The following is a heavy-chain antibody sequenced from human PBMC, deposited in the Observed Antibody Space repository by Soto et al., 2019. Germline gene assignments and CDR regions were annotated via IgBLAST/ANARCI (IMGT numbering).Heavy chain of an antibody. CDR1: GFTFSNAW. CDR2: IKSKTHGRTT. CDR3: STDTRSLDF. D-gene: IGHD3-10*01. V-gene: IGHV3-15*01. J-gene: IGHJ4*02. Sequence: GGSLRLSCAASGFTFSNAWMSWVRQAPGKGLEWVGSIKSKTHGRTTAYAATVKGRFTITRDDSKTTRNRPTRSLKTEDTTMYYCSTDTRSLDFWGQGTLVTVSS.